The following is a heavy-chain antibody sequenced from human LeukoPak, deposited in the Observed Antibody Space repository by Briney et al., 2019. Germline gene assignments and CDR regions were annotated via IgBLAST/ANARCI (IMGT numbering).Heavy chain of an antibody. CDR1: GFTFSSYA. V-gene: IGHV3-30-3*01. J-gene: IGHJ4*02. CDR2: ISYDGSNK. D-gene: IGHD6-13*01. Sequence: GGSLRLSCAASGFTFSSYAMHWVRQAPGKGLERVAVISYDGSNKYYADSVKGRFTISRDNSKNTLYLQMTSLRAEDTAVYYCARASHPTNAGTLDYWGQGTLVTVSS. CDR3: ARASHPTNAGTLDY.